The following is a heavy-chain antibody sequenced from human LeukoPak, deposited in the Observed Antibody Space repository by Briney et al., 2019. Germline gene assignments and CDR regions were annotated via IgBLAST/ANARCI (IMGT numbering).Heavy chain of an antibody. CDR1: GFTFSSSA. V-gene: IGHV3-23*01. J-gene: IGHJ4*02. CDR3: ADAAGGSSDY. CDR2: ISGSGSGT. D-gene: IGHD3-16*01. Sequence: PVGSLRLSCAASGFTFSSSAMNSVRQATGKGLEWVSTISGSGSGTYYADSVKGRFTISRHNPKNTLYLQMNTLRAEHTAVYYCADAAGGSSDYWGQGTLVTVSS.